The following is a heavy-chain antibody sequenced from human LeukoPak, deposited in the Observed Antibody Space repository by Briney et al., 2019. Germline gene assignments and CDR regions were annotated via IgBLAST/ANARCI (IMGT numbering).Heavy chain of an antibody. CDR3: ARADGYCSGGSCYSAAYYYMDV. J-gene: IGHJ6*03. Sequence: SETLSLTCTVSGGSISSYYWSWIRQPPGKGLEWIGYIYHSGSTNYNPSLKSRVTISVDTSKNQFSLKLSSVTAADTAVYYCARADGYCSGGSCYSAAYYYMDVWGKGTTVTVSS. V-gene: IGHV4-59*01. CDR2: IYHSGST. CDR1: GGSISSYY. D-gene: IGHD2-15*01.